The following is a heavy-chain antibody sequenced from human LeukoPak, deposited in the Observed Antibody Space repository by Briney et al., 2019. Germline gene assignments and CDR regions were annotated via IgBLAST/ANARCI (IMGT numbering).Heavy chain of an antibody. J-gene: IGHJ4*02. D-gene: IGHD3-22*01. CDR2: INTNTGNP. CDR3: ARRASRYYYDSTGDFDY. V-gene: IGHV7-4-1*02. Sequence: SVKXSCKASGYTFTSYAMNWVRQAPGQGLEWMGWINTNTGNPTYAQGFTGRFVFSLDTSVSTAYLQISSLKAEDTAVYYCARRASRYYYDSTGDFDYWGQGTLVTVSS. CDR1: GYTFTSYA.